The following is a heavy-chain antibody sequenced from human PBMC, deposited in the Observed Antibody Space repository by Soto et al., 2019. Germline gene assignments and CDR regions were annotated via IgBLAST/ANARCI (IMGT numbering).Heavy chain of an antibody. CDR1: GGSISDNW. V-gene: IGHV4-4*02. J-gene: IGHJ4*02. D-gene: IGHD2-21*01. CDR3: ARHMAVPRTRGFAF. CDR2: IYHTGTT. Sequence: QVQLQESGPGLVKPSGTLSLTCAVSGGSISDNWWSWVRQPPGKGLEWIGEIYHTGTTHYNPSLWSRVTISIDKSKNQFSLKLSSVTAADTAVYYCARHMAVPRTRGFAFWGQGTLDNVSP.